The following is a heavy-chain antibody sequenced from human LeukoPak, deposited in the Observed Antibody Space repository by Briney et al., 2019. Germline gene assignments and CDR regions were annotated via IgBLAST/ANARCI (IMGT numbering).Heavy chain of an antibody. Sequence: GGSLRLSCAASGLTFSSYAMSWVRQAPGKGLEWVSGISGSGGTTYYADSVKGRFTISRDNSKNTRYLQMKSLRAEDTAVYYCAKDPTDFDSSGQTYFDYWGQGTLVTVFS. J-gene: IGHJ4*02. D-gene: IGHD3-22*01. V-gene: IGHV3-23*01. CDR3: AKDPTDFDSSGQTYFDY. CDR2: ISGSGGTT. CDR1: GLTFSSYA.